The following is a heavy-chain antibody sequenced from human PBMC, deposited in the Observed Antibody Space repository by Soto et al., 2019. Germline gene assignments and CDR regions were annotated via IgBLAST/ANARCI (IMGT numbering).Heavy chain of an antibody. J-gene: IGHJ6*02. V-gene: IGHV1-3*01. CDR2: INAGNGNT. CDR3: ASSYSNYALIDYYYYGMDV. CDR1: GYTFTSYA. Sequence: ASVKVSCKASGYTFTSYALHWVRQAPGQRLEWMGWINAGNGNTKYSQKFQGRVTITRDTSASTAYMELSSLRSEDTAVYYCASSYSNYALIDYYYYGMDVWGQGTTVTVSS. D-gene: IGHD4-4*01.